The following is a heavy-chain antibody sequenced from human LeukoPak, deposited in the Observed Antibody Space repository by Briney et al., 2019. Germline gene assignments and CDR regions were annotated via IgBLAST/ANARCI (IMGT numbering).Heavy chain of an antibody. CDR3: ARQGGMVRPFDY. V-gene: IGHV4-39*01. J-gene: IGHJ4*02. Sequence: SETLSLTCTVSGGSISSSIYYWGWIRQPPGKGLEWIGSIYYSGSTYYNPSLKSRVTISVDTSKNQFSLKLSSVTAADTAVYYCARQGGMVRPFDYWGQGTLVTVSS. CDR2: IYYSGST. D-gene: IGHD2-15*01. CDR1: GGSISSSIYY.